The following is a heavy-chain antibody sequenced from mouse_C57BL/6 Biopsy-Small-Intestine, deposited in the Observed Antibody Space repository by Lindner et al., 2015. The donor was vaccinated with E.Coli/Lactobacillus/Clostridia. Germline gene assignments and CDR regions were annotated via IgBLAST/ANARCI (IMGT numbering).Heavy chain of an antibody. CDR2: ISSGGSYT. Sequence: VQLQESGGDLVKPGGSLKLSCAASGFTFSSYGMSWVRQTPDKRLEWVATISSGGSYTYYPDSVKGRFTISRDNAKNTLYLQMSSLKSEDTAMYYCARQRDYAMDYWGQGTSVTVSP. CDR1: GFTFSSYG. CDR3: ARQRDYAMDY. J-gene: IGHJ4*01. V-gene: IGHV5-6*01.